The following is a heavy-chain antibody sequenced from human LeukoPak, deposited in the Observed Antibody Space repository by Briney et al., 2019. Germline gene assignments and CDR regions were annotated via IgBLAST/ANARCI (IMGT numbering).Heavy chain of an antibody. Sequence: SETLSLTCTVSGGSMRSNYWSLIRQPLGKGLEWIGNIYYSGSTNYNPSLKSRVTISIDPSKNQFSLKLSSVTAADTAIYYCVKDNGRWFDPWGQGTLVIVSS. V-gene: IGHV4-59*01. CDR3: VKDNGRWFDP. CDR1: GGSMRSNY. CDR2: IYYSGST. D-gene: IGHD1-26*01. J-gene: IGHJ5*02.